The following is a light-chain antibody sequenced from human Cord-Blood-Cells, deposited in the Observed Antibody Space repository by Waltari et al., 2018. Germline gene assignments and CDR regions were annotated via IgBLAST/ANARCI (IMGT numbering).Light chain of an antibody. V-gene: IGLV2-23*01. CDR1: SSDVGSYNL. CDR3: CSYAASSTWV. Sequence: QSALTQPASVSGSSGQSITIPCTGTSSDVGSYNLVSWYQQHPGKAPKLMIYEGSKRPSGFFNRFSASKSGNTASLTFSGREAEDEADYYCCSYAASSTWVFGGGTKLTVL. CDR2: EGS. J-gene: IGLJ3*02.